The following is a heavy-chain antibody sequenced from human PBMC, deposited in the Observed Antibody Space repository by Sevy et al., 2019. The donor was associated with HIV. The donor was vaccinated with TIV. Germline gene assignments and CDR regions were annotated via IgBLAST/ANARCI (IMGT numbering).Heavy chain of an antibody. J-gene: IGHJ3*02. CDR2: IGTAGDI. V-gene: IGHV3-13*01. D-gene: IGHD1-26*01. CDR3: ARGTRYSGSYYRGDDAFDI. CDR1: GFTFSRYD. Sequence: GGSLRLSCAASGFTFSRYDMHWVRQATGKGLEWVSSIGTAGDIYYPGSVKGRFTIYRENAKKSLYHQMKSLRAGDTAVYDCARGTRYSGSYYRGDDAFDIWGQGTMVTVSS.